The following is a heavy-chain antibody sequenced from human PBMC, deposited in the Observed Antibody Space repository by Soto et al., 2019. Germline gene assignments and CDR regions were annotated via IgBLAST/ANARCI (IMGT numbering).Heavy chain of an antibody. CDR3: ARGDYDYIWGSYRYFDY. Sequence: PSETLSLTCTVSGGSISSYYWSWIRQPPGKGLEWIGYIYYSGSTNYNPSLKSRVTISVDTSKNQFSLKLSSVTAADTAVYYCARGDYDYIWGSYRYFDYWGQGTLVTVSS. CDR2: IYYSGST. CDR1: GGSISSYY. D-gene: IGHD3-16*02. J-gene: IGHJ4*02. V-gene: IGHV4-59*01.